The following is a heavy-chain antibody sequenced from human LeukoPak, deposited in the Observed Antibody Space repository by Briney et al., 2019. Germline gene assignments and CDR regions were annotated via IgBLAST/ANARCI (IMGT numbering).Heavy chain of an antibody. CDR2: ISGSSSYI. Sequence: PGGFLRLSCAASGFTFSAFSMNWVRQAPGKGLEWVSSISGSSSYIYYADSVKGRFTISRDNAKNLVYLQMNSLRAEDTAVYYCARGWGRSWDENWFDAWGQGIRVTASS. J-gene: IGHJ5*02. CDR3: ARGWGRSWDENWFDA. CDR1: GFTFSAFS. D-gene: IGHD3-16*01. V-gene: IGHV3-21*01.